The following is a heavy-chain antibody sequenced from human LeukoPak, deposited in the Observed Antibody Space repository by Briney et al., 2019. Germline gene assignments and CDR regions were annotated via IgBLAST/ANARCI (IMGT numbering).Heavy chain of an antibody. CDR3: ARENEHIVVVTATHYWYFDL. V-gene: IGHV1-2*06. J-gene: IGHJ2*01. D-gene: IGHD2-21*02. Sequence: ASVKVSRKASGYTFTGYYMHWVRQAPGQGLEWMGRINPNSGGTNYAQKFQGRVTMTRDTSISTAYMELSRLRSDDTAVYYCARENEHIVVVTATHYWYFDLWGRGTLVTVSS. CDR1: GYTFTGYY. CDR2: INPNSGGT.